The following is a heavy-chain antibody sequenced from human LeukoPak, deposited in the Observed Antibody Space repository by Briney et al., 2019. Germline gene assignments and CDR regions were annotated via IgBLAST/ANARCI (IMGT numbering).Heavy chain of an antibody. CDR3: ARSRGRDIVVVPAAVDY. Sequence: GESLKISCKGSGYSFTSYWIGWVRQMPGKGLEWMGIIYPGDSDTRYSPSFQGQVTISADKSISTAYLQWSSLKASGTAMYYCARSRGRDIVVVPAAVDYWGQGTLVTVSS. V-gene: IGHV5-51*01. CDR1: GYSFTSYW. CDR2: IYPGDSDT. J-gene: IGHJ4*02. D-gene: IGHD2-2*01.